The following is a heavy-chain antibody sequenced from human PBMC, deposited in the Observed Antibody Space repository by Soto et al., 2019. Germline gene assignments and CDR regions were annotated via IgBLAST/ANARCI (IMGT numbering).Heavy chain of an antibody. CDR2: IYYSGST. V-gene: IGHV4-39*01. CDR1: GGSISSSSYY. J-gene: IGHJ4*02. D-gene: IGHD3-10*01. Sequence: QLQLQESGPGLVKPSETLSLTCTVSGGSISSSSYYWGWIRQPPGKGLEYIGSIYYSGSTYYNPSLKSRVTLSVDMSKNQFSLKVNSVTAADTAVYYCAWRKAGSHYFDYWGQGTLVTVSS. CDR3: AWRKAGSHYFDY.